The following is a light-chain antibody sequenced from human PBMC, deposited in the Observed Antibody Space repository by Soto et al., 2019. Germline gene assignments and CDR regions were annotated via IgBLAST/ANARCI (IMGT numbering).Light chain of an antibody. Sequence: QSVLTQPASVSGSPGQSITISCTGTSSVIGRYNYVSWYQQYPGKAPKFMIYDVSNQPSGVSNRFSGSKSGNTASLTISGLQAEDEADYYCSSYISSSTYVFGTGTKVTVL. CDR2: DVS. CDR3: SSYISSSTYV. J-gene: IGLJ1*01. V-gene: IGLV2-14*01. CDR1: SSVIGRYNY.